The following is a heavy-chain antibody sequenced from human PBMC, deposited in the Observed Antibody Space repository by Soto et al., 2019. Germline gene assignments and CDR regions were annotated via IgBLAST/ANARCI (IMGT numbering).Heavy chain of an antibody. J-gene: IGHJ5*02. CDR3: AHAPGIAVTTNWFDP. CDR2: IYWDDDK. Sequence: QITLKESGPTLVKPTQTLTLTCTFSGFSLSTSEVGVGWIRQPPGKALQWLALIYWDDDKRYSPSLKSRLTITKYTPKNPVVLTMTNMDPVDTATYYCAHAPGIAVTTNWFDPWGQGILVTVSS. CDR1: GFSLSTSEVG. V-gene: IGHV2-5*02. D-gene: IGHD6-19*01.